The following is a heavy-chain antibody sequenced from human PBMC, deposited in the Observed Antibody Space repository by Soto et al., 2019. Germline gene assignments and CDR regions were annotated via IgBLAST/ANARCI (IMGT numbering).Heavy chain of an antibody. CDR1: GGSISSGDYY. CDR3: ARVGSNYDFWSGYYSYGMDV. J-gene: IGHJ6*02. D-gene: IGHD3-3*01. V-gene: IGHV4-30-4*01. CDR2: IYYSGST. Sequence: LSLTCTVSGGSISSGDYYWSWIRQPPGKGLEWIGYIYYSGSTYYNPSLKSRVTISVDTSKNQFSLKLSSVTAADTAVYYCARVGSNYDFWSGYYSYGMDVWGQGTTVTVSS.